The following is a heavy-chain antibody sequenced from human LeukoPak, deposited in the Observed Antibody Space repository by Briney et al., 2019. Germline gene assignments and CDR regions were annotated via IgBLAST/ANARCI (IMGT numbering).Heavy chain of an antibody. Sequence: ASVKVSCKASGGTFSSYAISWVRQAPGQGLEWMGWINPNSGGTNYAQKFQGRVTMTRDTSISTAYMELSRLRSDDTAVYYCARGGYYYDSSGYPTPFDYWGQGTLVTVSS. V-gene: IGHV1-2*02. CDR3: ARGGYYYDSSGYPTPFDY. J-gene: IGHJ4*02. CDR1: GGTFSSYA. CDR2: INPNSGGT. D-gene: IGHD3-22*01.